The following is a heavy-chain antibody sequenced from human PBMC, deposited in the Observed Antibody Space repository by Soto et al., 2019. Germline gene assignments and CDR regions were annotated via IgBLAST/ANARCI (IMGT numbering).Heavy chain of an antibody. CDR3: ARGGVRMRYYYYYMDV. CDR1: GGSISSYY. J-gene: IGHJ6*03. D-gene: IGHD3-10*01. Sequence: SETLSLTCTVSGGSISSYYWSWIRQPPGKGLEWIGYIYYSGSTNYNPSLKSRVTISVDTSKNQFSLKLGSVTAADTAVYYCARGGVRMRYYYYYMDVWGKGTTVTVSS. CDR2: IYYSGST. V-gene: IGHV4-59*01.